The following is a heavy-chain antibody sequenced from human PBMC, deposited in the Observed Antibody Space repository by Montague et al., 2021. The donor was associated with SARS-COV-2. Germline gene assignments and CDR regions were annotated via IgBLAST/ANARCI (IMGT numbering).Heavy chain of an antibody. D-gene: IGHD2-21*01. CDR1: GGSFSGYY. Sequence: SETLSLTCAVYGGSFSGYYWAWIRQSPGKGLEWIAEINHSGTTNYNFNRSLRSRVTISVDTSKIQSSLKLSSVTAADTGVYYCARWDPQTLTVIGLRGKSASDYWGQGTLVTVSS. J-gene: IGHJ4*02. V-gene: IGHV4-34*01. CDR3: ARWDPQTLTVIGLRGKSASDY. CDR2: INHSGTT.